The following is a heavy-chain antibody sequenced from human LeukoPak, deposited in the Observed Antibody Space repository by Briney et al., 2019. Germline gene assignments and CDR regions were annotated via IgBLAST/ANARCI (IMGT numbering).Heavy chain of an antibody. D-gene: IGHD1-26*01. CDR1: GYTFTSYE. Sequence: GASVKVSCKASGYTFTSYEINWVRQATGQGLEWMGWMNPNSGNTGYAQKFQGRVTMTRNTSISTAYMELSSLRSEDTAVYYCARTLSRWDPFDYWGQGTLVTVSS. CDR2: MNPNSGNT. J-gene: IGHJ4*02. V-gene: IGHV1-8*01. CDR3: ARTLSRWDPFDY.